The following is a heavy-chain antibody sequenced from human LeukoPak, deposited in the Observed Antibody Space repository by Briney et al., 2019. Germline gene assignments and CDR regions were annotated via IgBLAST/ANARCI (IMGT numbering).Heavy chain of an antibody. CDR3: ATSGFSGRLFDY. CDR1: GYTFTGYY. CDR2: INPNSGGT. V-gene: IGHV1-2*02. Sequence: ASVKVSCKASGYTFTGYYTHWVRQAPGQGLEWMGWINPNSGGTNYAQKFQGRVTMTRDTSISTAYMELSRLRSDDTAVYYCATSGFSGRLFDYWGQGTLVTVSS. J-gene: IGHJ4*02. D-gene: IGHD1-26*01.